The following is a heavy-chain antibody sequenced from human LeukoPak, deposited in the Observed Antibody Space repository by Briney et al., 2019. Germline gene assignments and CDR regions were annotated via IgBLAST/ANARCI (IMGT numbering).Heavy chain of an antibody. CDR3: ATEYYDFWSGYYGLDY. D-gene: IGHD3-3*01. V-gene: IGHV3-21*01. CDR1: GFTFSSYS. J-gene: IGHJ4*02. CDR2: ISSSSSYI. Sequence: PGGSLRLSCAASGFTFSSYSMNWVRQAPGKGLEWVSSISSSSSYIYYADSVKGRFTISRDNAKNSLYLQMNSLRAEDTAVYYCATEYYDFWSGYYGLDYWGQGTPVTVSS.